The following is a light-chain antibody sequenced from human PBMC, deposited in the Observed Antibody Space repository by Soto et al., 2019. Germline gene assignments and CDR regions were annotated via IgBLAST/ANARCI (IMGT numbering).Light chain of an antibody. CDR3: QQLDSYPSST. V-gene: IGKV1-9*01. Sequence: IQLTQSPSSLSASVGDRVTITCRASQGINSYLAWYQQKPGKAPKLLIYAASTLQSGVPSRFSGSGSGTDFTLTISSLQPEEFATYYCQQLDSYPSSTFGGGTKVDIK. CDR1: QGINSY. J-gene: IGKJ4*01. CDR2: AAS.